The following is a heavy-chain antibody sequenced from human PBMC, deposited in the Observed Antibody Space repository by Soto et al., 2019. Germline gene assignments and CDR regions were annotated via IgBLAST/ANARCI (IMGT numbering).Heavy chain of an antibody. CDR1: GFAVRHHY. D-gene: IGHD3-10*01. J-gene: IGHJ6*04. Sequence: VQPVGSGGGLVPAGGSLRLSCKASGFAVRHHYMAWVRQAPGEGLEWVSLVYNGGDTAYADSVKGRFTLSRHTSQNTLYLQMNSLRAEDTAVYYCARKTDSIPSGGDVWGKGTAVTVSS. CDR3: ARKTDSIPSGGDV. V-gene: IGHV3-53*04. CDR2: VYNGGDT.